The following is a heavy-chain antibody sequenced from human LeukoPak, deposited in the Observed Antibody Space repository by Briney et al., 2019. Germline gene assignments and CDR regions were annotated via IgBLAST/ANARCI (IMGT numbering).Heavy chain of an antibody. V-gene: IGHV3-53*04. CDR1: GFAVTTTY. J-gene: IGHJ4*02. D-gene: IGHD3-3*01. Sequence: GGSLRLSCEASGFAVTTTYMSWVRQAPGKGLEWVSAFYSGGNTYYADSVKGRFTLSRYHSNNTLYLQMRSLRPEDTAVYYCARAVDFRSGYSHWGQGTLVTVSS. CDR3: ARAVDFRSGYSH. CDR2: FYSGGNT.